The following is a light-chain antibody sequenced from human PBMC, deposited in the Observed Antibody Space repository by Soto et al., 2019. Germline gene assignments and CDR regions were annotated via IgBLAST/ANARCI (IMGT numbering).Light chain of an antibody. J-gene: IGKJ1*01. CDR2: GAS. Sequence: VLTQSPGTLSLSPGERATLSCRASQRVSSNFLAWYHQKPGQAPRLLIYGASTRATGIPAMFSGSGSGTEFTLTISILQSEDFAVYYCQQYNNWPRTFGQGTKVDI. CDR3: QQYNNWPRT. CDR1: QRVSSN. V-gene: IGKV3-15*01.